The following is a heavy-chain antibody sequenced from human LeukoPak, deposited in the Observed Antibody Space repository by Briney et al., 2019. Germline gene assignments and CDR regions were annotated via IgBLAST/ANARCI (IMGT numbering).Heavy chain of an antibody. V-gene: IGHV3-9*01. CDR2: ISWNSGSI. CDR3: AKDSNYYDSSGYFDY. J-gene: IGHJ4*02. Sequence: PGRSLRLSCAASGFTFDDYAMHWVRHAPGKGLEWVSGISWNSGSIGYADSVKGRFTISRDNAKNSLYLQMNSLRAEDTALYYCAKDSNYYDSSGYFDYWGQGTLVTVSS. D-gene: IGHD3-22*01. CDR1: GFTFDDYA.